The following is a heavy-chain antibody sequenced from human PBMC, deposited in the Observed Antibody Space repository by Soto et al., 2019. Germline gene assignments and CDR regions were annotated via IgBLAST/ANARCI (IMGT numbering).Heavy chain of an antibody. CDR2: IKPDESEK. CDR3: VRGGSNYAS. Sequence: PGGSMRLSCTAPGFTFSDSWMTWVRQAPGKGLEWVARIKPDESEKKYADSVEGRFSISRDDAKNSMYLQMDSLRGEDTAVYYCVRGGSNYASWGQGTLVTVS. J-gene: IGHJ5*02. D-gene: IGHD4-4*01. CDR1: GFTFSDSW. V-gene: IGHV3-7*01.